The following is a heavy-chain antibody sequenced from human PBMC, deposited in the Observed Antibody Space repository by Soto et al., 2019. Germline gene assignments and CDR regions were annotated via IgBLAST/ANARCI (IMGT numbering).Heavy chain of an antibody. D-gene: IGHD3-10*01. CDR1: GGSISGSNW. Sequence: PSETLSLTCAVSGGSISGSNWWSWVRQPPGKGLEWIGEIYHSGSTNYNPSLKSRVTISVDKSKNQFSLKLSSVTAADTAVYYCARVPYNNQSKYRGGYYYYYGMDVWGQGTTVTVSS. CDR2: IYHSGST. CDR3: ARVPYNNQSKYRGGYYYYYGMDV. V-gene: IGHV4-4*02. J-gene: IGHJ6*02.